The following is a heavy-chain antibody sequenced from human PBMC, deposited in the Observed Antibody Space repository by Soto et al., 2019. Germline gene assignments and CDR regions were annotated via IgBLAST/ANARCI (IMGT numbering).Heavy chain of an antibody. CDR2: LYTDNTA. CDR3: ARVDTLYAEVDH. Sequence: EVQLVESGGDLVQPGGSLRLSCAVSGFSVSGVYMTWVRQVPGKGLEWISLLYTDNTAYYADSVKGRFTISKDGSKDTLFLQMNGLRAEDTAVYYCARVDTLYAEVDHWGQGTLVTVSS. D-gene: IGHD3-16*01. CDR1: GFSVSGVY. J-gene: IGHJ4*02. V-gene: IGHV3-66*01.